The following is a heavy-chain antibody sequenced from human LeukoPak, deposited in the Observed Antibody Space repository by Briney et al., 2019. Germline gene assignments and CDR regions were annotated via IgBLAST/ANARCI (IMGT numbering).Heavy chain of an antibody. J-gene: IGHJ6*03. Sequence: SETLSLTCTVSGGSISSSSYYWGWILQPPGKGLEWIGIIYYSGSTYYNPSLNSRVTISVDTSKNQFSLKLSSVTAADTAVYYCAMTGGAYSYMDVWGKGTTVTVSS. CDR2: IYYSGST. D-gene: IGHD4/OR15-4a*01. V-gene: IGHV4-39*01. CDR1: GGSISSSSYY. CDR3: AMTGGAYSYMDV.